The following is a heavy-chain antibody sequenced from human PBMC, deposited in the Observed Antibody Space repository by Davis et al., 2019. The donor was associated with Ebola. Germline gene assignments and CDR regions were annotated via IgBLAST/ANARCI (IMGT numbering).Heavy chain of an antibody. J-gene: IGHJ4*02. V-gene: IGHV4-59*01. CDR1: GGSISTYY. Sequence: SQTLSLTCAVSGGSISTYYWSWVRPPPGKGLEWIGHTYDNGRINYNYNPSLMSRVTMSVDTSKNQFSLMLSSLSTADTAVYYCARDREHSYGRYFGYWGQGTLVTVSS. D-gene: IGHD5-18*01. CDR3: ARDREHSYGRYFGY. CDR2: TYDNGRI.